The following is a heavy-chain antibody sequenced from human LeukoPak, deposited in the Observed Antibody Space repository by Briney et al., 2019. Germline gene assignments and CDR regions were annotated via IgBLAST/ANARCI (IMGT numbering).Heavy chain of an antibody. CDR1: GGSISSYY. D-gene: IGHD3-22*01. J-gene: IGHJ4*02. Sequence: SETLSLTCTVSGGSISSYYWSWIRQPPGEGLEWIGYIYYSGSTNYNPSLKSRVTISVDTSKNQFSLKLSSVTAADTAVYYCARRGYYDSSGYYPYYFDYWGQGTLVTVSS. CDR2: IYYSGST. V-gene: IGHV4-59*01. CDR3: ARRGYYDSSGYYPYYFDY.